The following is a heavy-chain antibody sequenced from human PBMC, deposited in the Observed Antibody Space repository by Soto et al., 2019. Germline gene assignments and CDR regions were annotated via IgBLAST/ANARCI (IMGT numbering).Heavy chain of an antibody. Sequence: QVQLVQSGAEVKKPGASVKVSCKASGYTFTSYAMHWVRQAPGQRLEWLGWINAGNGNTKYSQKFQGRVTITRDTSASTAYMELSRLRSEDTAVYYCARERGVQAYRYHWFDPWGQGTLVTVSS. D-gene: IGHD1-1*01. J-gene: IGHJ5*02. CDR3: ARERGVQAYRYHWFDP. V-gene: IGHV1-3*01. CDR1: GYTFTSYA. CDR2: INAGNGNT.